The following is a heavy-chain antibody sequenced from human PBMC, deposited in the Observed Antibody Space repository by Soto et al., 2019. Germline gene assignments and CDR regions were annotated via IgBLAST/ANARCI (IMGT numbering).Heavy chain of an antibody. D-gene: IGHD3-22*01. CDR1: GYTFTSYG. Sequence: QVQLVQSGAEVKKPGASVKVSCKASGYTFTSYGISWVRQAPGQGLEWMGWISAYNGNTNYAQKLQGRVTMTTDTSTRTAYMELRSLRSDDSAVYYCAVNKSYYYDSSGYSILNYWGQGTLVTVSS. J-gene: IGHJ4*02. CDR2: ISAYNGNT. V-gene: IGHV1-18*01. CDR3: AVNKSYYYDSSGYSILNY.